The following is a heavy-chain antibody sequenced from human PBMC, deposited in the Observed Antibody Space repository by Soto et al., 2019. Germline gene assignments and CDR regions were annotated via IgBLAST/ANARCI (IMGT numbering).Heavy chain of an antibody. CDR3: ARGDATKIVVTTYYAMYV. J-gene: IGHJ6*02. Sequence: QVQLVQSGAEVKKPGSSVKVSCKASGGSLSNYGISWVRQAPGQGLEWMGAIIPVFGTPNYAQKFQDRVTMTADESTTTVYTEVRSLTSEDTAVYYCARGDATKIVVTTYYAMYVWGQGTTVTVSS. D-gene: IGHD3-22*01. CDR1: GGSLSNYG. CDR2: IIPVFGTP. V-gene: IGHV1-69*12.